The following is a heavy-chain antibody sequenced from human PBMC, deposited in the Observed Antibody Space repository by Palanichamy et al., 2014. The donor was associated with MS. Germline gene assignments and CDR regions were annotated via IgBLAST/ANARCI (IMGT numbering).Heavy chain of an antibody. D-gene: IGHD1-20*01. CDR3: ARHGSRITATLNHFDS. Sequence: QLQLQESGPGLVKPSETLSLTCTVSGGPISSGSNYWAWIRQAPGQGLEWIGSLHYTGNTYYNPSLKSRGTMSVDASQNQFSLRLSSVTAADTAVYYCARHGSRITATLNHFDSWGHGTLVTVSS. CDR1: GGPISSGSNY. V-gene: IGHV4-39*01. J-gene: IGHJ4*01. CDR2: LHYTGNT.